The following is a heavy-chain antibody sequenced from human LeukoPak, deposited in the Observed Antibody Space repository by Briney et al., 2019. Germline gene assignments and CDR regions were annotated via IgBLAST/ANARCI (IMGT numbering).Heavy chain of an antibody. J-gene: IGHJ4*02. V-gene: IGHV3-64*03. Sequence: GGSLRLSCSASGFTFSSYAMHWVRQAPGKGLEYVSAISSNGGCTYYADSVKGRFTISRDNSKNTLYLRMSSMRAEDTSEYYCVKVDVRVLRFLEWLAREAAQSLENLDYLGQGTLVTVSS. CDR3: VKVDVRVLRFLEWLAREAAQSLENLDY. CDR2: ISSNGGCT. CDR1: GFTFSSYA. D-gene: IGHD3-3*01.